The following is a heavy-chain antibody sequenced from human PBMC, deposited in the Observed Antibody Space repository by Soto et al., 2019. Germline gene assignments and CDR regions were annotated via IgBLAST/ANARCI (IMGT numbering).Heavy chain of an antibody. CDR3: ARCVNCSSTSCYRKNWFDP. J-gene: IGHJ5*02. Sequence: SVKVSCKDSGYTFSDYYIHWVRQAPGQGLEWMGGIIPIFGTANYAQKFQGRVTITADKSTSTAYMELSSLRSEDTAVYYCARCVNCSSTSCYRKNWFDPWGQGTLVTLSS. CDR2: IIPIFGTA. V-gene: IGHV1-69*06. CDR1: GYTFSDYY. D-gene: IGHD2-2*01.